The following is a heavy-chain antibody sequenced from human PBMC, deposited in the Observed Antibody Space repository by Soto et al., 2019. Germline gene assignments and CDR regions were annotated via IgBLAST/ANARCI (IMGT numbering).Heavy chain of an antibody. J-gene: IGHJ6*01. Sequence: QVHLVQSGTEVKKPGSSVKVSCKASGGTFSSSGFSWVRQAPGQGLEWMGMIVPSLDTTNYAQKFQARVTITADEVTSTAYMELRSLRSEDTAVYYCARWPQPRYTADPYAVDVW. CDR2: IVPSLDTT. V-gene: IGHV1-69*11. CDR1: GGTFSSSG. D-gene: IGHD3-16*02. CDR3: ARWPQPRYTADPYAVDV.